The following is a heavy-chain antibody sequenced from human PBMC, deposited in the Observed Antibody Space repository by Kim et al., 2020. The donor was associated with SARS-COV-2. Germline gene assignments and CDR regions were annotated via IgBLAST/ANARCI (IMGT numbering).Heavy chain of an antibody. CDR2: ISYDGSKI. J-gene: IGHJ4*02. CDR1: GFTFSNFA. Sequence: GGSLRLSCAASGFTFSNFAIHWVRQAPGQGLEWVAVISYDGSKIYYGDSVKGRFTISRDNSKNTLFLQMNSLKTEDTAVYYCATLAAAGGYFEYWGQGTL. CDR3: ATLAAAGGYFEY. V-gene: IGHV3-30*04. D-gene: IGHD6-25*01.